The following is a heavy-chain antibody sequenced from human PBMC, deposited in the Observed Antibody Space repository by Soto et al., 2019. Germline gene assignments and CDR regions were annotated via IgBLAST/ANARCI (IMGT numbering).Heavy chain of an antibody. CDR2: MTSDGSSK. J-gene: IGHJ5*02. D-gene: IGHD3-9*01. CDR1: GFAFNSHS. CDR3: ARDRVIRYTGYELDL. Sequence: QMQLLESGGGVVQPGKALRLSCAASGFAFNSHSMHWVRQAPGKGLEWLALMTSDGSSKFYADSVKGRCTISRDNSKTTLDLEMNSLRSEDTAAYYCARDRVIRYTGYELDLWGQGTLVTVSS. V-gene: IGHV3-30-3*01.